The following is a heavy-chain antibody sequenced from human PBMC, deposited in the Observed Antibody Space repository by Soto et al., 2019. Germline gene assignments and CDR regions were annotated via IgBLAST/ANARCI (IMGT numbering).Heavy chain of an antibody. CDR3: ARGSIAARPEGYYYYYGMDV. D-gene: IGHD6-6*01. V-gene: IGHV4-38-2*01. CDR1: GYSISSGYY. Sequence: PSETLSLTCVVSGYSISSGYYSAWIRQPPGKGPEWIGSVYHSGSTYYNPSLKSRVTMSVDTSKNQFSLNLSSVTAADTAVYYCARGSIAARPEGYYYYYGMDVWGQGTTVT. CDR2: VYHSGST. J-gene: IGHJ6*02.